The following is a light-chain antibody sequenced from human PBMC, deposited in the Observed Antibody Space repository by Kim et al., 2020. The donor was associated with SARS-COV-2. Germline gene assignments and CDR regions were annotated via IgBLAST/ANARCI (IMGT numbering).Light chain of an antibody. Sequence: ALGQTVRITCQEDSLRKYYASWYQQKPGQAPLLVIYGKNNRPSGIPGRFSGSSSGNTASLTITGAQAEDEADYYCNSRDSSGNHWVFGGGTQLTVL. J-gene: IGLJ3*02. CDR3: NSRDSSGNHWV. CDR1: SLRKYY. CDR2: GKN. V-gene: IGLV3-19*01.